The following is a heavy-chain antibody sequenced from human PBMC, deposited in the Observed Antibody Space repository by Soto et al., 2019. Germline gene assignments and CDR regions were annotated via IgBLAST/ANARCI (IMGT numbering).Heavy chain of an antibody. CDR2: IIPIFGTA. CDR1: GGTFSSYA. Sequence: SVKVSYKASGGTFSSYAISWVRQAPGQGLEWMGGIIPIFGTANYAQKFQGRVTITADESTSTAYMELSSLRSEDTAVYCCARDRAAAGTSANYGMDVWGQGTTVTVSS. J-gene: IGHJ6*02. V-gene: IGHV1-69*13. D-gene: IGHD6-13*01. CDR3: ARDRAAAGTSANYGMDV.